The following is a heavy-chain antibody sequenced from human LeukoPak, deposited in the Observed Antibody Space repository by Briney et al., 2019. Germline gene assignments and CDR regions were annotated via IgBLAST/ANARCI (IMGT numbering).Heavy chain of an antibody. V-gene: IGHV1-46*01. J-gene: IGHJ4*02. CDR2: INPSGGST. CDR1: GYTFTSYY. D-gene: IGHD3-10*01. CDR3: ASTGWFGELSLDY. Sequence: ASVKVSCKASGYTFTSYYMHWVRQAPGQGLEGMGIINPSGGSTSYAQKFQGRVTMTRDTSTSTVYMELSSLRSEDTAVYYCASTGWFGELSLDYWGQGTLVTVSS.